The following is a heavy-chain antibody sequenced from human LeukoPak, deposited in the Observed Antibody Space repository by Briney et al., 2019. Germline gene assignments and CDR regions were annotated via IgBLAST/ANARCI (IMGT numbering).Heavy chain of an antibody. CDR2: ISGSGGST. CDR1: GFTISSYA. D-gene: IGHD4-23*01. V-gene: IGHV3-23*01. Sequence: PGGSLRLSCAASGFTISSYAMSWVRQAPGKGLEWVSAISGSGGSTYYADSVKGRFTISRDNSKNTLYLQMNSLRAEDTAVYYCAKDQVVTPQIHFQHWGQGTLVTVSS. J-gene: IGHJ1*01. CDR3: AKDQVVTPQIHFQH.